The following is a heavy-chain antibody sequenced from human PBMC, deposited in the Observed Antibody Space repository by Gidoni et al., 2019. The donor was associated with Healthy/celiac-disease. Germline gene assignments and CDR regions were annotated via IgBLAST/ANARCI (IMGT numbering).Heavy chain of an antibody. V-gene: IGHV4-61*02. CDR2: IYTSGST. Sequence: QVQLQESGPGLVKPSQTLSLTCTVSGGSISSGSYYWSWIRQPAGKGLEWIGRIYTSGSTNYNPSLKSRVTMSVDTSKNQFSLKLSSVTAADTAVYYCARDRGSWLTTDWGQGTLVTVSS. D-gene: IGHD1-1*01. J-gene: IGHJ4*02. CDR1: GGSISSGSYY. CDR3: ARDRGSWLTTD.